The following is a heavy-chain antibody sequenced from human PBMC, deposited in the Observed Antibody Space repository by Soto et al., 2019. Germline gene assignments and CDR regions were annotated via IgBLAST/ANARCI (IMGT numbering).Heavy chain of an antibody. J-gene: IGHJ4*02. Sequence: PGGSLRLSCSASGFTFGSYAMQWVPQAPGKGLEYVSVISNNGGSTYYADSVKGRFTISRDNSKNTLYLQMTSLTAEDTAVYYCVKYANCGGDCSIFHYLGQGTLVSV. CDR3: VKYANCGGDCSIFHY. D-gene: IGHD2-21*02. CDR2: ISNNGGST. CDR1: GFTFGSYA. V-gene: IGHV3-64D*08.